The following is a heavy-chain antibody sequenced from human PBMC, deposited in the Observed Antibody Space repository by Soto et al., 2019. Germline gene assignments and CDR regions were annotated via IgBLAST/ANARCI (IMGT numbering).Heavy chain of an antibody. CDR3: ASIPYDSSGYHNYYYYYGMDV. V-gene: IGHV3-30-3*01. J-gene: IGHJ6*02. CDR1: GFTFSSYA. CDR2: ISHDGSNK. D-gene: IGHD3-22*01. Sequence: GGSLRLSCAASGFTFSSYAMHWVRQAPGKGLEWVAVISHDGSNKYYADSVKGRFTISRDNSKNTLYLQMNSLRAEDTAVYYCASIPYDSSGYHNYYYYYGMDVWGQGTTVTVSS.